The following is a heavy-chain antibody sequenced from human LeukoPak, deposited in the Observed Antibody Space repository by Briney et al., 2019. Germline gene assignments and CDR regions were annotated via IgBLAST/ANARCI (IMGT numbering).Heavy chain of an antibody. J-gene: IGHJ4*02. Sequence: ASVKVSCNASGYTFFTYGINWVRQAPGQGPEWIGWISTYNGNTKYALKFQDRVTLTRDTSTTTAYMELKSLTSDDRAVYYCARASVDHWREGTLVIVSS. CDR3: ARASVDH. V-gene: IGHV1-18*01. CDR1: GYTFFTYG. CDR2: ISTYNGNT.